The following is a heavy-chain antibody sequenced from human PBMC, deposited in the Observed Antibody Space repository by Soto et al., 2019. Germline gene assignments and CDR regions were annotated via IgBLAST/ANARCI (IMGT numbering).Heavy chain of an antibody. Sequence: QVQLVESGGGVVQPGRSLRLSCAASGFTFSSYGMHWVRQAPGKGLEWVAVISYDGSNKYYADSVKGRFTISRDNSKNTLYLQMNSLRAEDTAVYYCAKGPHYYDSSGYYFYWGQGTLVTVYS. D-gene: IGHD3-22*01. CDR3: AKGPHYYDSSGYYFY. CDR2: ISYDGSNK. V-gene: IGHV3-30*18. J-gene: IGHJ4*02. CDR1: GFTFSSYG.